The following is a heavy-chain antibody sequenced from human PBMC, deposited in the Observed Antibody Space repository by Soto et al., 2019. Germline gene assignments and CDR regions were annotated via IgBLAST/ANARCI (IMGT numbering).Heavy chain of an antibody. D-gene: IGHD6-6*01. V-gene: IGHV3-30-3*01. Sequence: QVQLVESGGGVVQPGRSLRLSCAASGFTFSSYAMHWVRQAPGKGLEWVAVISYDGSNKYYADSVKGRFTISRDNSKNTMYLQMNSLRAEDTAVYYWARELAEQLGSYCYYGMDVWGQGTTVTVSS. J-gene: IGHJ6*02. CDR3: ARELAEQLGSYCYYGMDV. CDR1: GFTFSSYA. CDR2: ISYDGSNK.